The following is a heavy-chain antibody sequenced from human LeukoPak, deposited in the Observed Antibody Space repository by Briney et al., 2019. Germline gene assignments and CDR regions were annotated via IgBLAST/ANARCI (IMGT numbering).Heavy chain of an antibody. V-gene: IGHV4-30-4*08. Sequence: SETLSLTCTVSGGSISNGDYYWSWIRQPPGKGLEWIGYIYYSGTMYYNPSLKSRLTMSVDTSKNQFSLKLSSVTAADTAVYYCARAPHYSPLYCSSASCYSFNGLDIWGQGTKVTVSS. CDR2: IYYSGTM. D-gene: IGHD2-2*02. CDR3: ARAPHYSPLYCSSASCYSFNGLDI. J-gene: IGHJ3*02. CDR1: GGSISNGDYY.